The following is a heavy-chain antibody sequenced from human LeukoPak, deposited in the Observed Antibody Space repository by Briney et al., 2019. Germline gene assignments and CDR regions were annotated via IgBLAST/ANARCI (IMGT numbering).Heavy chain of an antibody. CDR2: FDPEDGET. D-gene: IGHD2/OR15-2a*01. J-gene: IGHJ6*02. V-gene: IGHV1-24*01. CDR3: ATYPSKYYYYNGMDV. CDR1: GYTLTELS. Sequence: GASVKVSCKVSGYTLTELSMHWVRQAPGKGLEWMGGFDPEDGETMYAQKFQGRVTMTEDTSTDTAYMELSSLRSEDTAVYYCATYPSKYYYYNGMDVWGQGTTVTVSS.